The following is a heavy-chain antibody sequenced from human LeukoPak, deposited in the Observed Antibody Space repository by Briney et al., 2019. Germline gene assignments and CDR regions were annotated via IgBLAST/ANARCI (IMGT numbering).Heavy chain of an antibody. CDR1: GFTFSSYA. Sequence: GGSLRLSCAASGFTFSSYAMNWVRQAPGKGLEWVSSISSSSSYIYYADSVKGRFTISRDNAKNSLYLQMNSLRAEDTAVYYCARDLLAVAAFDYWGQGTLVTVSS. CDR3: ARDLLAVAAFDY. J-gene: IGHJ4*02. D-gene: IGHD6-19*01. V-gene: IGHV3-21*01. CDR2: ISSSSSYI.